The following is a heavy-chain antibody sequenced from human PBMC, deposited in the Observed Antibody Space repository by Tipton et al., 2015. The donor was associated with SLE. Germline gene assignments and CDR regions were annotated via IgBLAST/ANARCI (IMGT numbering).Heavy chain of an antibody. CDR3: ASVGPFRSLGY. CDR2: IYYSGST. D-gene: IGHD1-26*01. Sequence: TLSLTCTVSGGSISSYYWSWIRQPPGKGLEWIGYIYYSGSTNYNPSLKSRVTISVDTSKNQFSLKLSSVTAADTAVYYCASVGPFRSLGYWGQGTLVTVSS. J-gene: IGHJ4*02. V-gene: IGHV4-59*01. CDR1: GGSISSYY.